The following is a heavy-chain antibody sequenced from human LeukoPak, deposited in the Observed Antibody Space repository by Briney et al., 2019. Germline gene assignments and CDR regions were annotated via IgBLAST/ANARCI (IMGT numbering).Heavy chain of an antibody. Sequence: SETLSLTCIVSGGSISSYYWSWLRQPPGKGLEWIGYVYYSGSANFNTSRKSCITIPVDTSKNQCALGLSSVTAADAAVYYCARATTAAFDYWCQGTLVTVSS. CDR1: GGSISSYY. D-gene: IGHD2-2*01. J-gene: IGHJ4*02. CDR3: ARATTAAFDY. CDR2: VYYSGSA. V-gene: IGHV4-59*01.